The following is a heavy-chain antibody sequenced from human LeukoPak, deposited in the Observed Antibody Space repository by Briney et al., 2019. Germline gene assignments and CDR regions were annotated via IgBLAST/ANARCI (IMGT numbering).Heavy chain of an antibody. CDR3: AKDRIPDGRYSIDF. D-gene: IGHD5-24*01. V-gene: IGHV3-23*01. J-gene: IGHJ4*02. CDR1: GFTFNTYA. Sequence: HAGGSLRLSCAASGFTFNTYAMNWVRQAPGKGLEWVSVIIGNGGDIHYAGSVRGRFTISRDNSKNTLYLQMNGLRVEDTAVYYCAKDRIPDGRYSIDFWGPGTLVTVSS. CDR2: IIGNGGDI.